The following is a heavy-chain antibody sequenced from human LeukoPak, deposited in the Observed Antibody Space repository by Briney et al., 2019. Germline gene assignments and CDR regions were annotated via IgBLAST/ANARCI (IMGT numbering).Heavy chain of an antibody. CDR3: ASLYTSGWYWDFGAADADYMDV. V-gene: IGHV3-48*01. Sequence: GGSLRLSCAASGFTFSTYSMNWVRQAPGKGLEWVSHITSSSSTYYADSVKGRFTISRDNAKNSLYLQMNSLRAEDTAVYYCASLYTSGWYWDFGAADADYMDVWGKGTTVTVSS. D-gene: IGHD6-19*01. CDR1: GFTFSTYS. J-gene: IGHJ6*03. CDR2: ITSSSST.